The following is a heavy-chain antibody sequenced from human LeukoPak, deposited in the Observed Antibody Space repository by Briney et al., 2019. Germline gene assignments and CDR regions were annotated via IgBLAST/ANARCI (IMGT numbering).Heavy chain of an antibody. Sequence: GGSLRLSCAASGFTFEDFSMHWVRQVPGKGLEWISLIDWDGGITYADSVKGRFTVSRDNAKNTLYLQMNSLRVEDTAVYYCARGYIGTGARGGFDYWGQGTLVTVSS. CDR3: ARGYIGTGARGGFDY. CDR1: GFTFEDFS. CDR2: IDWDGGIT. V-gene: IGHV3-43*01. J-gene: IGHJ4*02. D-gene: IGHD1-14*01.